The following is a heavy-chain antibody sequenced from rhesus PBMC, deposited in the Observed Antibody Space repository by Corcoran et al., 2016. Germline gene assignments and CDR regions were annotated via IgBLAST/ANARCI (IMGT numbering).Heavy chain of an antibody. D-gene: IGHD3-34*01. CDR1: GGSFSSYW. J-gene: IGHJ4*01. CDR3: ARHPYWGGFDY. V-gene: IGHV4-93*02. CDR2: IYGSGGST. Sequence: QVQLQESGPGLVKPSETLSLTCAVSGGSFSSYWWSWIRQSPGKGLEWIGGIYGSGGSTEYNPSLKSRVTISIDTSKNPFSLKLSSVTAADTAVYYCARHPYWGGFDYWGQGVLVTVSS.